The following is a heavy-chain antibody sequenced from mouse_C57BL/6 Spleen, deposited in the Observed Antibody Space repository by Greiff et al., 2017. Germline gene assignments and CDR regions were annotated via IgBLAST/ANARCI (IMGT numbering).Heavy chain of an antibody. CDR2: IYPGDGDT. Sequence: QVQLQQSGPELVKPGASVKISCKASGYAFSSSWMNWVKQRPGKGLEWIGRIYPGDGDTNYNGKFKGKATLTADKSSSTAYMQLSSLTSEDSAVYLCASREAQAFDYWGQGTTLTVSS. D-gene: IGHD3-2*02. CDR3: ASREAQAFDY. V-gene: IGHV1-82*01. J-gene: IGHJ2*01. CDR1: GYAFSSSW.